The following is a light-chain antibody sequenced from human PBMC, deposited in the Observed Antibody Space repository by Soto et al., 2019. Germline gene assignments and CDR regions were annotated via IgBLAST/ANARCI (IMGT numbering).Light chain of an antibody. V-gene: IGLV2-8*01. Sequence: QSVLTQPPSASGSPGQSVTISCTGTSSDVGGYNYASWYQQHPGKAPKLMISEVSKRPSGVPDRFSGSKSGNTASLTVSGLQAEDEADYYCSSYAGSFYVFGTGTKVTVL. CDR3: SSYAGSFYV. CDR2: EVS. CDR1: SSDVGGYNY. J-gene: IGLJ1*01.